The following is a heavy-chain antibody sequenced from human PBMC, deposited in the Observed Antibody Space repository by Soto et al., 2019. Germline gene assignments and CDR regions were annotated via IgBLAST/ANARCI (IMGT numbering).Heavy chain of an antibody. CDR1: GASISSNDW. CDR3: ARDFKAPNDAWAFDY. D-gene: IGHD3-16*01. Sequence: QVQLQESGPGLVMPSGTLSLTCAVSGASISSNDWWNWVRQPPGKGLEWIGEIYHSGTTIYNPSLQSRVPLSVDESRNHFSLKLTSVTAADTGVYYCARDFKAPNDAWAFDYWGQGTLVTVSS. CDR2: IYHSGTT. J-gene: IGHJ4*02. V-gene: IGHV4-4*02.